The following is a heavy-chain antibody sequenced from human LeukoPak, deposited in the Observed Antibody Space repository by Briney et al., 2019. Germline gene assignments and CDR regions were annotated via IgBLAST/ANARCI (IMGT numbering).Heavy chain of an antibody. D-gene: IGHD3-22*01. CDR3: AKRPYYYDSSGYYYGGYFDY. V-gene: IGHV3-23*01. Sequence: GGSLRLSCAASGFTFSSYAMSWVRQAPGKGLEWVSAISGSGGSTYYADSVKGRFTISRDNSKNTLYLQMNSLRAEETAVYYCAKRPYYYDSSGYYYGGYFDYWGQGTLVTVSS. J-gene: IGHJ4*02. CDR1: GFTFSSYA. CDR2: ISGSGGST.